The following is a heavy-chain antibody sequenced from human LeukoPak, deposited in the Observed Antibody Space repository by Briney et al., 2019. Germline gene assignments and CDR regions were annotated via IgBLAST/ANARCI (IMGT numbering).Heavy chain of an antibody. CDR3: ARMPSHPASAGSYWYYFDD. Sequence: SETLSLTCTVSGGSISSDYWSWVRQPPGKGLEWIGHIYYSGRTNYNPSLKSRVTISVDTSMNHFSLKLTSVTAADTAMYYCARMPSHPASAGSYWYYFDDRGPGSFVTVSS. CDR1: GGSISSDY. J-gene: IGHJ4*02. CDR2: IYYSGRT. D-gene: IGHD2-8*02. V-gene: IGHV4-59*01.